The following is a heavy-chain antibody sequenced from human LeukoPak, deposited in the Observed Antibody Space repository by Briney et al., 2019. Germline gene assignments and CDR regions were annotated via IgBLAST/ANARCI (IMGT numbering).Heavy chain of an antibody. J-gene: IGHJ4*02. CDR2: IKQDGSDR. CDR3: VRNLAVAGTCFDS. D-gene: IGHD6-19*01. V-gene: IGHV3-7*03. Sequence: GGSLRLSCAASGFTFRNYWMSWVRQAPGTGLEWVANIKQDGSDRNYVTSVRGRFTISRDNAESSLYLQMNSLRVEDTAVYYCVRNLAVAGTCFDSWGQGTLVAVSS. CDR1: GFTFRNYW.